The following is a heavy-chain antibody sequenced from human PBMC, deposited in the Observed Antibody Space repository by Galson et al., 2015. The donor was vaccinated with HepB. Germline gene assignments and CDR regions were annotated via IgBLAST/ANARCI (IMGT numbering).Heavy chain of an antibody. CDR1: GYTFTGYY. CDR2: INPNSGGT. Sequence: SVKVSCKASGYTFTGYYMHWVRQAPGQGLEWMGRINPNSGGTNYAQKFQGRVTMTRDTSISTAYMELSRLRSDDTAVYYCARASTGYIVATDVWGKGTTVTVSS. CDR3: ARASTGYIVATDV. V-gene: IGHV1-2*06. J-gene: IGHJ6*04. D-gene: IGHD5-12*01.